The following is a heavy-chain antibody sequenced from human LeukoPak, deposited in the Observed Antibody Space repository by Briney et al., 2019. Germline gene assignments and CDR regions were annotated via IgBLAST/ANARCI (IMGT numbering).Heavy chain of an antibody. Sequence: GGSLRLSCAASGFTFSSFAMSWVRQAPGKGLEWVSGISGSGASTYYADSVKGRFTISRDNSKDTLYLQMNSLRAEDTAIYYCAKRRSSASPSPPGMDVWGHGTTVTVSS. D-gene: IGHD2-2*01. CDR3: AKRRSSASPSPPGMDV. J-gene: IGHJ6*02. V-gene: IGHV3-23*01. CDR2: ISGSGAST. CDR1: GFTFSSFA.